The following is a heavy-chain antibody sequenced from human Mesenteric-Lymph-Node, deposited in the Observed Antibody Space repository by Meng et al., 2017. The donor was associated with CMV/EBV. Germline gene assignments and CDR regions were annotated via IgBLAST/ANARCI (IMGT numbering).Heavy chain of an antibody. CDR3: AEGNSGYNFDF. V-gene: IGHV1-2*02. Sequence: ASVKVSCKASGYTFLGYGISWVRQAPGQGLEWMGWINLYSGATDYAQKFQGRVSLTRDASISTAYMALSRLRSDDTAVYFCAEGNSGYNFDFWGQGTLVTVSS. J-gene: IGHJ4*02. CDR1: GYTFLGYG. D-gene: IGHD5-12*01. CDR2: INLYSGAT.